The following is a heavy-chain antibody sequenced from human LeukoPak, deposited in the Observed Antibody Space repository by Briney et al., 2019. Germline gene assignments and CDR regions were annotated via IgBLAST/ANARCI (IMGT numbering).Heavy chain of an antibody. V-gene: IGHV4-59*01. J-gene: IGHJ4*02. Sequence: SETLSLTCTVSGGSISPYYWSWIRQTPGKGLEWIGYILYSGTTTNYNPSLKSRVTISVDTSKNQFSMKLSSVTAADTAVYYCARVGDWNDLVYWGQGTLVTVSS. CDR1: GGSISPYY. CDR3: ARVGDWNDLVY. D-gene: IGHD1-1*01. CDR2: ILYSGTTT.